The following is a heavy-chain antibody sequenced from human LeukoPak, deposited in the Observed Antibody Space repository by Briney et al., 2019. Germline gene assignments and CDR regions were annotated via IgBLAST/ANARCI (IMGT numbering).Heavy chain of an antibody. D-gene: IGHD3-10*01. Sequence: ASVKVSCKASGYTFTGYYMHWVRQAPGQGLEWMGWINPNSGGTNYAQKFQGRVTMTRDTSTSTAYMELSRLRSDDTAVYYCARTGYGSGSYLAHDYWGQGTLVTVSS. CDR3: ARTGYGSGSYLAHDY. CDR2: INPNSGGT. V-gene: IGHV1-2*02. CDR1: GYTFTGYY. J-gene: IGHJ4*02.